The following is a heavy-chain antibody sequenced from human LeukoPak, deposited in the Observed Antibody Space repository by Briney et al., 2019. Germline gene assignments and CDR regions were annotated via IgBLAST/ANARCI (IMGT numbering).Heavy chain of an antibody. V-gene: IGHV3-11*01. J-gene: IGHJ4*02. CDR3: AKDFEGIVVVVAATLTY. CDR1: GFTFSDYY. D-gene: IGHD2-15*01. CDR2: ISSSGSTI. Sequence: GGSLRLSCAASGFTFSDYYMSWIRQAPGKGLEWVSYISSSGSTIYYADSVKGRFTISRDNAKNSLYLQMNSLRAEDTAVYYCAKDFEGIVVVVAATLTYWGQGTLVTVSS.